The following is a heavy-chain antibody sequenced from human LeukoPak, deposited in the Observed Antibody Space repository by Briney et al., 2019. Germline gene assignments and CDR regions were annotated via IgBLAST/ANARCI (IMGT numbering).Heavy chain of an antibody. CDR3: ARVDGWYEEDY. Sequence: GGSLRLSCAASGFTFTLYWMSWVRQAPGRGLEWVANIKQDGSEKFYVDSVKGRLTISRDNAKNSVYLQMNSLRADDTAVYYCARVDGWYEEDYWGQGTLVAVSS. V-gene: IGHV3-7*01. CDR1: GFTFTLYW. CDR2: IKQDGSEK. J-gene: IGHJ4*02. D-gene: IGHD6-19*01.